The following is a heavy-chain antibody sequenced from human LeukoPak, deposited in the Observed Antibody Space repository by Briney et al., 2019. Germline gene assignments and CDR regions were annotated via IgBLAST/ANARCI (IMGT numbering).Heavy chain of an antibody. V-gene: IGHV3-23*01. CDR2: ISGGGDIT. CDR1: GFNFANHA. J-gene: IGHJ3*02. D-gene: IGHD4-17*01. CDR3: AKVSGGDYEIYDAFDI. Sequence: PGGSLRLSCAASGFNFANHAMSWVRQTAGKGLEWVSAISGGGDITYYADSVKGRFTISRDNSKDTLFLQMHSLRPGDTAVYYCAKVSGGDYEIYDAFDIWGQGTMVTVSS.